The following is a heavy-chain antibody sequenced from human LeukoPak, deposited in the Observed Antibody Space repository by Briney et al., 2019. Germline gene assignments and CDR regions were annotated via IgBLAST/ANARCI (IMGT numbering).Heavy chain of an antibody. V-gene: IGHV3-30*14. Sequence: GGSLRLSCAASGFTLSNYAIHWVRQAPGKGLEWVAVISYDGSNKYYADSVKGRFTISRDTSKNTLYLQINSLRVEDTAVYYCIVFGDSNHWGQGTLVTVSS. D-gene: IGHD4-17*01. CDR3: IVFGDSNH. J-gene: IGHJ5*02. CDR2: ISYDGSNK. CDR1: GFTLSNYA.